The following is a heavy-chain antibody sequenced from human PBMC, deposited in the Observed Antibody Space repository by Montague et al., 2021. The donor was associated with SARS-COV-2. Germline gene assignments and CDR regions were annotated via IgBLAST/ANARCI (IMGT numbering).Heavy chain of an antibody. Sequence: SLRLSCAASGFTFSTYAMSWVRQAPGKGLERVSAISGSGDSTYYADSVKGRFTISRDNSKNTLFLQMNSLRAEDTAVYYCAKDPGGITIFFPWGQGTLVTVSS. CDR3: AKDPGGITIFFP. V-gene: IGHV3-23*01. CDR1: GFTFSTYA. J-gene: IGHJ5*02. CDR2: ISGSGDST. D-gene: IGHD3-9*01.